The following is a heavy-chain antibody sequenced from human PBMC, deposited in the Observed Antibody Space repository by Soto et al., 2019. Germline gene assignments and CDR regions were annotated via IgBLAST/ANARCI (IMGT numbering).Heavy chain of an antibody. V-gene: IGHV3-30*18. D-gene: IGHD3-3*01. J-gene: IGHJ6*02. Sequence: PGVSLRLACAASVFPFSSYGVHWVRQAPGKGLEWVAVISYDGSNKYYADSAKGRFTISRDNSKNTLYLQMNSLRAEDTAVYYCAKDDFWSGYSDYYYGMDVWGQGTKVTVSS. CDR2: ISYDGSNK. CDR3: AKDDFWSGYSDYYYGMDV. CDR1: VFPFSSYG.